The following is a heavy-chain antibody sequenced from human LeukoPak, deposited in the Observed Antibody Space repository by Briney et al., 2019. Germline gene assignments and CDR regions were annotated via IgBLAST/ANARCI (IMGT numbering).Heavy chain of an antibody. Sequence: GGSLRLSCAASGFTVSSNYMSWVRQAPGKGPEWVSVIYSGGSTYYADSVKGRFTISRDNSKNTLYLQMNSLRAEDTAVYYCARDPQGYCSGGSCDYWGQGTLVTVSS. D-gene: IGHD2-15*01. CDR1: GFTVSSNY. CDR3: ARDPQGYCSGGSCDY. V-gene: IGHV3-53*01. CDR2: IYSGGST. J-gene: IGHJ4*02.